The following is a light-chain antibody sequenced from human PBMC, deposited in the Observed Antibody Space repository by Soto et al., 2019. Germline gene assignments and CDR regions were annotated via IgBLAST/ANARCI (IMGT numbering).Light chain of an antibody. CDR1: QSVSNY. Sequence: EIVMTQSPATLFVSPGERATLSCRASQSVSNYLAWYQQKPGQAPRLLIYGASTRATGIPARFSGGGSETEFTLTISSLQSEDFAVYYCQQYHNWPPLTFGGGTKVEIK. CDR3: QQYHNWPPLT. V-gene: IGKV3-15*01. CDR2: GAS. J-gene: IGKJ4*01.